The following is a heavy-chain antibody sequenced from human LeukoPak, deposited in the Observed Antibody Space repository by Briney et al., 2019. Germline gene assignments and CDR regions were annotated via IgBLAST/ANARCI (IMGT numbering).Heavy chain of an antibody. D-gene: IGHD6-13*01. V-gene: IGHV3-7*01. Sequence: GGSLRLSCAASGFTFSSYWMSWVRQAPGKGLEWVANIKRDGSEKYYVDSVKGRFTISRDNAKNSLYLQMNSLRAEDTAVYYCAREGIAAAGSSYYYYGMDVWGQGTTVTVSS. CDR3: AREGIAAAGSSYYYYGMDV. CDR1: GFTFSSYW. J-gene: IGHJ6*02. CDR2: IKRDGSEK.